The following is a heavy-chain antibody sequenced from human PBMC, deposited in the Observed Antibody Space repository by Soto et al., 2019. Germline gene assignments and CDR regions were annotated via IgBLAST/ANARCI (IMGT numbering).Heavy chain of an antibody. J-gene: IGHJ4*02. CDR2: ISHSGST. D-gene: IGHD3-9*01. CDR1: GGSVTGGSSY. Sequence: VQLQESGPGLVRPSETLSLTCAVSGGSVTGGSSYWSWIRQPPGKGLEWIGYISHSGSTNYNASLKSRLTISVDTSKNQLSLKMTSVTAADTAVYYCARSTGDDPTDYWGQGTLVTVSS. V-gene: IGHV4-61*01. CDR3: ARSTGDDPTDY.